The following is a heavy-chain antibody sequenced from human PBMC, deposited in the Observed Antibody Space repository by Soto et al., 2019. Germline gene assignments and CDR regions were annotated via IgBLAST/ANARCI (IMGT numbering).Heavy chain of an antibody. CDR2: IRNKANSYTT. D-gene: IGHD4-17*01. J-gene: IGHJ4*02. CDR1: GFTFSDHY. CDR3: VRGPNHRYLVTTWDY. V-gene: IGHV3-72*01. Sequence: EVQLVESGGGLVQPGGSLRLSCVVSGFTFSDHYIDWVRQAPGEGLEWVGRIRNKANSYTTVCAESVTGRFTISRDDSKNSTYLPMNSLKIEDTAVYYCVRGPNHRYLVTTWDYWCQGTRVTVSS.